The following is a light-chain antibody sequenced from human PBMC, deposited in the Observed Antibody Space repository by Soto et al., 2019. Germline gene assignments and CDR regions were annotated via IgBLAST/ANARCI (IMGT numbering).Light chain of an antibody. CDR3: CSYAGSSTDV. CDR2: EGS. CDR1: SSDVGSYNL. J-gene: IGLJ6*01. V-gene: IGLV2-23*01. Sequence: QSVLTQPASVSGSPGQSVTISCTGTSSDVGSYNLVSWYQQHPGKAPKLMIYEGSKRPSGVSNRFSGSKSGNTASLTISGLQAEDEADYYCCSYAGSSTDVFGAGAEVT.